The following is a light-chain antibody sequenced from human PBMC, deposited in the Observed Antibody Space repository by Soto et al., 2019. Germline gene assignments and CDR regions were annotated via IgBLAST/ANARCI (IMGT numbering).Light chain of an antibody. Sequence: DIQMTQSPSSLSASVGATVTITCRPSQSISTYLNWYQQKPGKAPKLLIYKASTLKSGVPSRFSGSGSGTEFTITISSLQPDDCETYDCQHYNSYSEAFGQGTKVDIK. J-gene: IGKJ1*01. CDR3: QHYNSYSEA. V-gene: IGKV1-5*03. CDR1: QSISTY. CDR2: KAS.